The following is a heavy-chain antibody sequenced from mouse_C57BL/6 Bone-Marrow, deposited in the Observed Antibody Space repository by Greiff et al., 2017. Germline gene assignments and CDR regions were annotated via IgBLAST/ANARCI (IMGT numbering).Heavy chain of an antibody. CDR1: GYAFSSYW. CDR2: IYPGDGDT. V-gene: IGHV1-80*01. CDR3: ARSVLRLRRLDY. Sequence: VLLVESGAELVKPGASVKLSCTASGYAFSSYWMYWVKQRPGKGLEWIGQIYPGDGDTNYTGKVQGKATLTADKSSTTAYLQLSSLTSEDSAVYLCARSVLRLRRLDYWGQGTSVTVSS. J-gene: IGHJ4*01.